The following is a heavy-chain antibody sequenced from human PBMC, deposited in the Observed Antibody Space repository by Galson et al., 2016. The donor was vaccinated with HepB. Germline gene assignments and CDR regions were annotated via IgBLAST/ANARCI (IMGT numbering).Heavy chain of an antibody. CDR1: GFTSTKYG. Sequence: SLRLSCTASGFTSTKYGFNWVRLTPGKGLEWLSYLECDGRFNRCTESVRGRFTVFRDNAKNSVYLQLSGLRVEDTAIYYCARDGPNYNYDFWGQGTLVTVSS. V-gene: IGHV3-48*03. CDR2: LECDGRFN. CDR3: ARDGPNYNYDF. D-gene: IGHD5-24*01. J-gene: IGHJ4*02.